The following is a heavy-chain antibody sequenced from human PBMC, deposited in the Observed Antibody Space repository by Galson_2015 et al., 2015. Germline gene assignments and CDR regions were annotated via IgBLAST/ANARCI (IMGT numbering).Heavy chain of an antibody. Sequence: SETLSLTCTASGGSISSSIYYWAWIRQPPGEGLEWIGNIYYSGSTFYNPSLKSRVTTSVDTSRNQFSLHLYSVTAADTAVYYCARLARNSTGDACYHFFDYWGQGTLVTVSS. J-gene: IGHJ4*02. V-gene: IGHV4-39*01. CDR3: ARLARNSTGDACYHFFDY. CDR1: GGSISSSIYY. CDR2: IYYSGST. D-gene: IGHD2-15*01.